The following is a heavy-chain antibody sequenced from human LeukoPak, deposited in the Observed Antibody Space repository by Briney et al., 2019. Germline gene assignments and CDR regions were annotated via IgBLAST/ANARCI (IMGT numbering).Heavy chain of an antibody. D-gene: IGHD3-16*02. V-gene: IGHV3-21*01. CDR1: GFTFSSYS. CDR3: ARETLPTFGGVIVYFDY. J-gene: IGHJ4*02. CDR2: ISSSSSYI. Sequence: GGSLRLSCAASGFTFSSYSMNWVRQAPGKGLEWVSSISSSSSYIYYADSVKGRFTISRDNAKNSLYLQMNSLRAEDTAVYYCARETLPTFGGVIVYFDYWGQGTLVTVSS.